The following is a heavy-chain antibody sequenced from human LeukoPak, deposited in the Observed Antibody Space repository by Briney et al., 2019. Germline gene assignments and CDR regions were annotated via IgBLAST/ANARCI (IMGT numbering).Heavy chain of an antibody. CDR3: ARDRDTAMGL. D-gene: IGHD5-18*01. V-gene: IGHV3-30-3*01. Sequence: GGSLRLSCAASGFTFSNYAMHWVRQAPGKGLEWVAIISYDGNDKYHTDSVKGRFTISRDKSKNTLYLQMNSLRAEDTAVYYCARDRDTAMGLWGQGTLVTVSS. CDR2: ISYDGNDK. J-gene: IGHJ4*02. CDR1: GFTFSNYA.